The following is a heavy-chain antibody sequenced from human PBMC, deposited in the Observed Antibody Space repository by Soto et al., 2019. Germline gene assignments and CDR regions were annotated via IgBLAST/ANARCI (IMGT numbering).Heavy chain of an antibody. D-gene: IGHD3-3*01. J-gene: IGHJ6*02. CDR1: GGTFSSYA. CDR2: VIPIFGTA. Sequence: QVQLVQSGAEVKKPGSSVKVSCKASGGTFSSYAISWVRQAPGQGLEWMGGVIPIFGTANYAQKFQGRVTITADESTSKAYMELSSLRSEDTAVYYCATSVLRFLEWSAYYYGMDVWGQGTTVTVSS. CDR3: ATSVLRFLEWSAYYYGMDV. V-gene: IGHV1-69*01.